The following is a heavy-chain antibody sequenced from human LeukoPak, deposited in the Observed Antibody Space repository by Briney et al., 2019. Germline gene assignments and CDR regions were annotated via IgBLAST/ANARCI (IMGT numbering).Heavy chain of an antibody. Sequence: GGSLRLSCAASGFTVSSKYMSWVRQAPGKGLEWVSAISGSGGSTYYADSVKGRFTISSDNSKNTLYLQMNSLRAEDTAVYYCAKMGSWFYFDYWGQGTLVTVSS. V-gene: IGHV3-23*01. CDR2: ISGSGGST. CDR1: GFTVSSKY. CDR3: AKMGSWFYFDY. J-gene: IGHJ4*02. D-gene: IGHD6-13*01.